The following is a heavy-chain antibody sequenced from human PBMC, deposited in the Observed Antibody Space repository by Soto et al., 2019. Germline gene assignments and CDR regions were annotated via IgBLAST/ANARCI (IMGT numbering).Heavy chain of an antibody. Sequence: QVQLVESGGGVVQPGRSLRLSCAASGFTFSSYGLNWVRQPPVKGLEWVTVISFDGSNQYYAYSVKGRFTISRDNCKNTVYLQLNSLRAEDTAVYYCAKESASSDEKYFFDFWGQGTLVAVSS. CDR2: ISFDGSNQ. D-gene: IGHD2-21*02. CDR3: AKESASSDEKYFFDF. V-gene: IGHV3-30*18. CDR1: GFTFSSYG. J-gene: IGHJ4*02.